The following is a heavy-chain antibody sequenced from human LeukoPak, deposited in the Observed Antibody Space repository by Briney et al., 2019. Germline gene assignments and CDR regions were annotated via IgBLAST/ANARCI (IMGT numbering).Heavy chain of an antibody. CDR1: GGSISSYY. J-gene: IGHJ3*02. CDR3: ARRGTYYYGSGGYWGAFDM. CDR2: IYYSGST. D-gene: IGHD3-10*01. Sequence: SETLSLTCTVSGGSISSYYWSWIRQPPGKGLEWIGYIYYSGSTNYNPSLKSRVTISVDTSKNQFSLNLSSVTAADTAVYYCARRGTYYYGSGGYWGAFDMWGQGTMVTVSS. V-gene: IGHV4-59*08.